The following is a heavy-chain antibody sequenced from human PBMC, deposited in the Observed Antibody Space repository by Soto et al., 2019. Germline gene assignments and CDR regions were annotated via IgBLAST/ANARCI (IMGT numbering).Heavy chain of an antibody. V-gene: IGHV1-3*05. CDR3: ATSTYCSSSTCYQWYGMDV. J-gene: IGHJ6*02. CDR2: INAGNGNS. CDR1: GYPFSNYA. D-gene: IGHD2-2*01. Sequence: QVQLVQSGAEEKKPGASVKVSCKASGYPFSNYAMHWVRQAPGQGLEWMGWINAGNGNSKYSQKFQGRVTITRDTSVNTAYMELDSLRSEDTAVYYCATSTYCSSSTCYQWYGMDVWGQGTTVTVSS.